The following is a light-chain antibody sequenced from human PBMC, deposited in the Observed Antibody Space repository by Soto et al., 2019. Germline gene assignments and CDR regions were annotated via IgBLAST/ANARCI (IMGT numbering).Light chain of an antibody. CDR2: AAS. CDR1: QDISRW. J-gene: IGKJ4*01. V-gene: IGKV1-12*01. CDR3: QQANSFPRA. Sequence: DLQMTQSPSSVSASVGDRVTLTCRASQDISRWLAWYQQKPGEVPKLLIYAASNLQTGVPSRFSGSGSGTDFTLTISSLQPEDFATYYCQQANSFPRAFGAGTKVEIK.